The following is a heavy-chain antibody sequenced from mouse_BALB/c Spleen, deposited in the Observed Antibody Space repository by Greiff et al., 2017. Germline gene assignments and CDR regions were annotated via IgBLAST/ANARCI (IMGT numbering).Heavy chain of an antibody. D-gene: IGHD1-1*01. CDR1: GYSFTSYY. J-gene: IGHJ4*01. V-gene: IGHV1S135*01. Sequence: EVQLQESGPELMKPGASVKISCKASGYSFTSYYMHWVKQSHGKSLEWIGYIDPFNGGTSYNQKFKGKATLTVDKSSSKAYMHLSSLTSEDSAVYYCARSMTTVYYYAMDYWGQGTSVTVSS. CDR2: IDPFNGGT. CDR3: ARSMTTVYYYAMDY.